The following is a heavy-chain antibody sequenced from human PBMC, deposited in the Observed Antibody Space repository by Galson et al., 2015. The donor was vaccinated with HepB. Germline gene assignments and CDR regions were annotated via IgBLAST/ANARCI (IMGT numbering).Heavy chain of an antibody. J-gene: IGHJ4*02. CDR2: IYYSGST. V-gene: IGHV4-59*01. D-gene: IGHD3-3*01. CDR3: ARGITIFGVVIPDYTDS. CDR1: GGSISSYY. Sequence: ETLSLTCTVSGGSISSYYWSWIRQPPGKGLEWIGYIYYSGSTNYNPSLKSRVTISVDTSKNQFSLKLSSVTAADTAVYYCARGITIFGVVIPDYTDSWGQGALVTVSS.